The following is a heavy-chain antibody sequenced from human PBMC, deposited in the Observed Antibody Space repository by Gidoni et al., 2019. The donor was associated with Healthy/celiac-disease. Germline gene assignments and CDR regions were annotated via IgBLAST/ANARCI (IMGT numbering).Heavy chain of an antibody. CDR2: ISSSGSTI. CDR3: ASGSPATGPGSWLTAWEY. J-gene: IGHJ4*02. CDR1: GFPLSSYE. V-gene: IGHV3-48*03. Sequence: EVQLVESGGGLVQPGGSLRLSCAASGFPLSSYEMNWVRQAPGKGLEWVSYISSSGSTIYYADSVKGRFTISRDNAKNSLYLQMNSLRAEDTAVYYCASGSPATGPGSWLTAWEYWGQGTLVTVSS. D-gene: IGHD6-13*01.